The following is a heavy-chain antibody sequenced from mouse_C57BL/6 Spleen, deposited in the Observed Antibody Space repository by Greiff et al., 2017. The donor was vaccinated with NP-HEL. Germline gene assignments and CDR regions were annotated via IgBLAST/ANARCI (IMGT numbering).Heavy chain of an antibody. CDR1: GYTFTSYW. CDR3: ARLLWGSQGGFAY. CDR2: IYPGSGST. D-gene: IGHD1-1*02. V-gene: IGHV1-55*01. J-gene: IGHJ3*01. Sequence: VQLQQPGAELVKPGASVKMSCKASGYTFTSYWITWVKQRPGQGLEWIGDIYPGSGSTNYNEKFKSKATLTVDTSSSTAYLQLSSLTSEDSAVYYCARLLWGSQGGFAYWGQGTLVTVSA.